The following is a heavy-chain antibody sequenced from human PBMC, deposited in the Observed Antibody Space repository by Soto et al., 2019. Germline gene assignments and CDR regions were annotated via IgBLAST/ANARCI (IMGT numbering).Heavy chain of an antibody. CDR2: INPNSGGT. D-gene: IGHD3-16*01. CDR3: ARDLRSYYYGMDV. J-gene: IGHJ6*02. V-gene: IGHV1-2*04. Sequence: ASVKVSCKASGYTITGYYMHCVRQAPGQGLEWMGWINPNSGGTNYAQKFQGWVTMTRDTSISTAYMELSRLRSDDTAVYYCARDLRSYYYGMDVWGQGTTVTVSS. CDR1: GYTITGYY.